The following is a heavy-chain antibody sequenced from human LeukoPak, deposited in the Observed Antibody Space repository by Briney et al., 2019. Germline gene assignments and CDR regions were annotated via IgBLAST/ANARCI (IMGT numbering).Heavy chain of an antibody. V-gene: IGHV4-39*07. CDR3: ARDRGPMVRGVIDY. D-gene: IGHD3-10*01. Sequence: PSETLSLTCTVSGGSISSSSYYWGWIRQPPGKGLEWIGSIHYSGSTNYNPSLKSRVTISVDTSKNQFSLKLSSVTAADTAVYYCARDRGPMVRGVIDYWGQGTLVTVSS. CDR1: GGSISSSSYY. J-gene: IGHJ4*02. CDR2: IHYSGST.